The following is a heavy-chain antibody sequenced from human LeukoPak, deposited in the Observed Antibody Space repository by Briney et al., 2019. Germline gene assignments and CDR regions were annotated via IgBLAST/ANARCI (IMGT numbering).Heavy chain of an antibody. J-gene: IGHJ4*02. V-gene: IGHV4-34*01. CDR2: INHSGST. Sequence: PSETLSLTCAVYGASFSGYYWSWIRQPPGKGLEWIGEINHSGSTNYNPSLKSRVTISVDTSKNQFSLKLSSVTAADTAVYYCARASSSWYRDYWGQGTLVTVSS. CDR1: GASFSGYY. CDR3: ARASSSWYRDY. D-gene: IGHD6-13*01.